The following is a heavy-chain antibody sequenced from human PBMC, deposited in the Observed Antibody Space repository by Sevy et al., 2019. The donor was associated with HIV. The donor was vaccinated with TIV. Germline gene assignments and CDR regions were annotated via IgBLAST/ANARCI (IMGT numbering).Heavy chain of an antibody. V-gene: IGHV1-46*01. CDR1: GYTFTSYY. CDR3: ARDLTHDAFDI. J-gene: IGHJ3*02. CDR2: INPSGGST. Sequence: ASVKVSCKASGYTFTSYYMHWVRQAPGQGLEWMGIINPSGGSTSYSQKFQGRVTMTRDTSTSTVYMELSSLRSEDTAVYYCARDLTHDAFDIWGQGTMVTVSS.